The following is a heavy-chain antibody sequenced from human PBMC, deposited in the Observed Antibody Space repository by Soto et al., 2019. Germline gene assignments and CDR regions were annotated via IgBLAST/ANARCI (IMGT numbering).Heavy chain of an antibody. CDR2: IKSKTDGGTT. V-gene: IGHV3-15*01. Sequence: PGESLKISCAASGFTFSNAWMSWVRQAPGKGLEWVGRIKSKTDGGTTDYAAPVKGRFTISRDDSKNTLYLQMNSLKTEDTAVYYCTAPRVGATYAFDIWGQGTMVTVSS. CDR1: GFTFSNAW. D-gene: IGHD1-26*01. J-gene: IGHJ3*02. CDR3: TAPRVGATYAFDI.